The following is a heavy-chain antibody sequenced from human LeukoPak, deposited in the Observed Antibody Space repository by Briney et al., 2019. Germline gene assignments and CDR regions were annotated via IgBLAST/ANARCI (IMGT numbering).Heavy chain of an antibody. V-gene: IGHV4-34*01. CDR1: GGSFSGYY. J-gene: IGHJ4*02. CDR2: INHSGST. Sequence: TPSETLSLTCAVYGGSFSGYYWSWIRQPPGKGLEWLGEINHSGSTNYNPSLKSRVTISVATSKNQFSLKLSSVTAADTAVYYCASIAARGSPDYWGQGTLVTVSS. CDR3: ASIAARGSPDY. D-gene: IGHD6-6*01.